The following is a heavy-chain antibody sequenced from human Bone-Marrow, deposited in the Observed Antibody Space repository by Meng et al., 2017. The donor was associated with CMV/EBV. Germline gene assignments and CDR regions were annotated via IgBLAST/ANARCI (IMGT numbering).Heavy chain of an antibody. D-gene: IGHD1-26*01. Sequence: SNSVTDHYWGWIRQPPGKGMEGMGSIFYSGSNYYNTSLKSRLTISVDTSKNQFSLTLTSVTAADTAMYYCARQSTRSTGIAGADFDYWGQGTLVTVSS. CDR1: SNSVTDHY. V-gene: IGHV4-39*01. CDR3: ARQSTRSTGIAGADFDY. J-gene: IGHJ4*02. CDR2: IFYSGSN.